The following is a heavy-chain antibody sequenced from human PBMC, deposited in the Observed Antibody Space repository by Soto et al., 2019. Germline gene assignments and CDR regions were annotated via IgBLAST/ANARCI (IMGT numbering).Heavy chain of an antibody. CDR2: INHSGST. Sequence: XEPLSLTXPFYGWAFNGYCLIWIRQPPGKGLEWIGEINHSGSTNYNPSLKSRVTISVDTSKNQFSLKLSSVTAADTAVYYCARENDILTGYFKWFDPWGQGNLVTVSS. CDR3: ARENDILTGYFKWFDP. D-gene: IGHD3-9*01. V-gene: IGHV4-34*01. CDR1: GWAFNGYC. J-gene: IGHJ5*02.